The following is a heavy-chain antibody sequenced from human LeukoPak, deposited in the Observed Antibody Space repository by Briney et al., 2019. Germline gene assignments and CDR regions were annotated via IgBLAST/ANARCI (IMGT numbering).Heavy chain of an antibody. CDR1: GYTFTGYY. D-gene: IGHD3-10*02. V-gene: IGHV3-64*01. J-gene: IGHJ4*02. CDR3: ARVSLTYYYVDY. CDR2: ISSNGGST. Sequence: ASVKVSCKXSGYTFTGYYMHWVRQAPGKGLEYVSAISSNGGSTYYANSVKGRFTISRDNSKNTLYLQMGSLRAEDMAVYYCARVSLTYYYVDYWGQGTLVTVSS.